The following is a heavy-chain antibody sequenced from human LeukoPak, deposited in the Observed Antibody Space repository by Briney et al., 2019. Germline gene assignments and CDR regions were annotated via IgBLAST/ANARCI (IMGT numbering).Heavy chain of an antibody. Sequence: ASVKVSCKASGYTFTGYYMHWVRQAPGQGLEWMGWINTNTGNPTYAQGFTGRFVFSLDTSVSTAYLEISSLKAEDTAIYYCARGLERRPRGWFDPWGQGTLVTVSS. J-gene: IGHJ5*02. CDR1: GYTFTGYY. CDR2: INTNTGNP. V-gene: IGHV7-4-1*02. CDR3: ARGLERRPRGWFDP. D-gene: IGHD3-10*01.